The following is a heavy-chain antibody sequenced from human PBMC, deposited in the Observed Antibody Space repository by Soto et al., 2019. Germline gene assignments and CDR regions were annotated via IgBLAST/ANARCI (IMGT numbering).Heavy chain of an antibody. CDR3: ARHRGRTTSENWFAP. Sequence: QVHLVQSGVEVKTPGASVKVSCQASGYTFFTYDISWVRQAPGQGLEWMGWISTYSGDTKYAQKFQGRVTMTTDTSTTTACLELRSLRSDETAVEYCARHRGRTTSENWFAPWGHGTLFTVSP. CDR2: ISTYSGDT. CDR1: GYTFFTYD. D-gene: IGHD1-1*01. V-gene: IGHV1-18*01. J-gene: IGHJ5*02.